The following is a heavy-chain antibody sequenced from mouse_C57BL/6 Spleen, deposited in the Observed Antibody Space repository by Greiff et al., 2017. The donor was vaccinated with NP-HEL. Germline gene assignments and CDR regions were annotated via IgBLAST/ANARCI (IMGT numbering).Heavy chain of an antibody. J-gene: IGHJ2*01. Sequence: VQLQQSGAELVKPGASVKMSCKASGYTFTSYWITWVKQRPGQGLEWIGDIYPGSGSTNYNEKFKSKATLTVDTSSSTAYMQLSSLTSEDSAVYYCASLQFITTVVATRYYFDYWGQGTTLTVSS. D-gene: IGHD1-1*01. CDR1: GYTFTSYW. CDR3: ASLQFITTVVATRYYFDY. CDR2: IYPGSGST. V-gene: IGHV1-55*01.